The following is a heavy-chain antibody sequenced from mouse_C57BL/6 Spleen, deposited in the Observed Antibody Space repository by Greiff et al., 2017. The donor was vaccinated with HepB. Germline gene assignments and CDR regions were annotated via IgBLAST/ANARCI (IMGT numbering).Heavy chain of an antibody. CDR3: AGWDYGSSYGGFYYFDY. CDR2: IYPGSGST. CDR1: GYTFTSYW. V-gene: IGHV1-55*01. J-gene: IGHJ2*01. Sequence: QVQLQQPGAELVKPGASVKMSCKASGYTFTSYWITWVQQRPGQGLEWIGDIYPGSGSTNYNEKFKSKATLTVDTSSSTAYLQLSSLTSEDSAVYYCAGWDYGSSYGGFYYFDYWGQGTTLTVSS. D-gene: IGHD1-1*01.